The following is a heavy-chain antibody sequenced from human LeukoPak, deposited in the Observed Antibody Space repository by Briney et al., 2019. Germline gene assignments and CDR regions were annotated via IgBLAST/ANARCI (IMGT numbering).Heavy chain of an antibody. CDR2: IYSGGST. V-gene: IGHV3-53*01. Sequence: GGSLRLSCAASGFTVSSNYMSWVRQAPGKGLEGVSVIYSGGSTYYADSVKGRFTISRDNSKNTLYLQMNSLRAEDTAVYYCAGHYYVSYFDYWGQGTLVTVSS. CDR3: AGHYYVSYFDY. CDR1: GFTVSSNY. J-gene: IGHJ4*02. D-gene: IGHD3-10*02.